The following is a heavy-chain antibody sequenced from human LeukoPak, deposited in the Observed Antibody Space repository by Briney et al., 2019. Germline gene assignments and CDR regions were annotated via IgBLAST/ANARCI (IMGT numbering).Heavy chain of an antibody. CDR2: IYTSGST. D-gene: IGHD5-12*01. CDR3: ARQGYRGKDFDY. V-gene: IGHV4-4*09. J-gene: IGHJ4*02. CDR1: GGSISSYY. Sequence: SETLSLTCTVSGGSISSYYWSWIRQPLGKGLEWIGYIYTSGSTNYNPSLKSRVTISVDTSKNQFSLKLSSVTAADTAVYYCARQGYRGKDFDYWGQGTLVTVSS.